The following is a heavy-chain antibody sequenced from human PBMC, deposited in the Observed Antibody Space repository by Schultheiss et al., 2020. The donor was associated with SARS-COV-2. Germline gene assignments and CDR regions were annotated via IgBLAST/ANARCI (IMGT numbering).Heavy chain of an antibody. J-gene: IGHJ5*02. Sequence: SQTLSLTCTVSGGSISSSSYYWGWIRQHPGKGLEWIGYIYYSGSTYYNPSLKSRVTISVDASKNQFSLKLTSVTAADTAVYYCARELVAASNWFDPWGQGTLVTVSS. D-gene: IGHD2-15*01. CDR2: IYYSGST. CDR3: ARELVAASNWFDP. V-gene: IGHV4-31*03. CDR1: GGSISSSSYY.